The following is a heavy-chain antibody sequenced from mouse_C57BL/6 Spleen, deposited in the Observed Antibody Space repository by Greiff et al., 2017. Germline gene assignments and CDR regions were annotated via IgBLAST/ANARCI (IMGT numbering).Heavy chain of an antibody. J-gene: IGHJ4*01. D-gene: IGHD1-1*01. CDR3: ARQVTTVEDAMDY. CDR2: ISSGGSYT. Sequence: DVHLVESGGDLVKPGGSLKLSCAASGFTFSSYGMSWVRQTPDKRLEWVATISSGGSYTYYPDSVKGRFTISRDNAKTTLYLQMSSLESEDTAMYYCARQVTTVEDAMDYWGQGTSVTVSS. V-gene: IGHV5-6*01. CDR1: GFTFSSYG.